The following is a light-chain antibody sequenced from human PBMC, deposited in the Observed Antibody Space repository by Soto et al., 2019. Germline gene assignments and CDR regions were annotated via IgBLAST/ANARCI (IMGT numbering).Light chain of an antibody. Sequence: QSALTQPASVSVSPGQSIAISCTGTSSDVGGVNYVSWYQQHPGKAPKFMIYDVSSRPSGVSDRFSGSKSGNTASLTISGLQAEDEADYYCASYTTSSTYVFGTGTKLTVL. CDR3: ASYTTSSTYV. CDR2: DVS. J-gene: IGLJ1*01. CDR1: SSDVGGVNY. V-gene: IGLV2-14*03.